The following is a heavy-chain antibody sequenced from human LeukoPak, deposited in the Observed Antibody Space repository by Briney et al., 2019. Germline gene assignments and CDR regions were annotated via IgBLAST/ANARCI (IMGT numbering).Heavy chain of an antibody. CDR1: GFTFSSYA. V-gene: IGHV3-23*01. CDR3: AALSVWGSEEPTNQYGMDV. J-gene: IGHJ6*02. Sequence: PGGSLRLSCAASGFTFSSYAMSWVRQAPGKGLEWVSAISGSGGSTYYADSVKGRFTISRDNSKNTLYLQMNSLRAEDTAVYYCAALSVWGSEEPTNQYGMDVWGQGTTVTVSS. CDR2: ISGSGGST. D-gene: IGHD1-14*01.